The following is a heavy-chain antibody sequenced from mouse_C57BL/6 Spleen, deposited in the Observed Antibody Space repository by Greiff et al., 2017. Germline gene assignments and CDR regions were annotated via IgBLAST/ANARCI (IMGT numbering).Heavy chain of an antibody. Sequence: EVNLVESGGGLVKPGGSLKLSCAASGFTFSDYGMHWVRQAPEKGLEWVAYISSGSSTIYYADTVKGRFTISRDNAKNTLFLQRTSLRSEDTAMYYCARHGSSQYYYAMDYWGQGTSVTVSS. D-gene: IGHD1-1*01. J-gene: IGHJ4*01. CDR2: ISSGSSTI. V-gene: IGHV5-17*01. CDR3: ARHGSSQYYYAMDY. CDR1: GFTFSDYG.